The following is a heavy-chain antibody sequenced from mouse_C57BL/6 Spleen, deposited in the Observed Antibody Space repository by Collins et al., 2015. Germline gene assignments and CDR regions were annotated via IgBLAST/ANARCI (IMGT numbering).Heavy chain of an antibody. J-gene: IGHJ4*01. V-gene: IGHV5-6-2*01. CDR3: ARHYGNYYYAMDY. CDR2: INSNGGST. Sequence: KRLELVAAINSNGGSTYYPDTVKGRFTISRDNAKNTLYLQMSSLKSEDTALYYCARHYGNYYYAMDYWGQGTSVTVSS. D-gene: IGHD2-1*01.